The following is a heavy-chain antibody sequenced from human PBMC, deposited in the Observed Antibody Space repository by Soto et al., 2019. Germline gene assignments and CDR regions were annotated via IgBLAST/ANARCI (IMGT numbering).Heavy chain of an antibody. CDR3: AGETKGGAYDMDL. V-gene: IGHV3-33*01. CDR1: VLSFITYY. CDR2: IWSDGSRT. J-gene: IGHJ6*03. D-gene: IGHD3-16*01. Sequence: GLSXRLSCARCVLSFITYYIHLVGHAPGKGLEWVALIWSDGSRTFYADSVKGRFTISRDNSKNTLYLQMHSLRAEDTAVYYCAGETKGGAYDMDLWGQAPTV.